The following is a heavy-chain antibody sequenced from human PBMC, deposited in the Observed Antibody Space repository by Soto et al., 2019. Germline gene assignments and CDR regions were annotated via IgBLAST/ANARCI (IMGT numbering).Heavy chain of an antibody. V-gene: IGHV3-23*01. CDR1: GFTFSSYA. J-gene: IGHJ5*02. CDR3: AKDASRYSYGYSWFDP. CDR2: ISGSGGST. Sequence: GGSLRLSCAASGFTFSSYAMSWVHQAPGKGLEWVSAISGSGGSTYYADSVKGRFTISRDNSKNTLYLQMNSLRAEDTAVYYCAKDASRYSYGYSWFDPWGQGTLVTVSS. D-gene: IGHD5-18*01.